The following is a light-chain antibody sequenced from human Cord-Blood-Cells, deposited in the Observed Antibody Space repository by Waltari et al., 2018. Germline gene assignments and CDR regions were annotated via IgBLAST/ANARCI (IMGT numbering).Light chain of an antibody. CDR1: QSVSSSY. V-gene: IGKV3-20*01. Sequence: LTQHPGTLSLSPGERATLPCRASQSVSSSYLAWYQQKPGQAPRLLIYGASSRATGIPDRFSGSGSGTDFTLTISRLEPEDFAVYYCQQYGSSPPYTFGQGTKLEIK. CDR2: GAS. CDR3: QQYGSSPPYT. J-gene: IGKJ2*01.